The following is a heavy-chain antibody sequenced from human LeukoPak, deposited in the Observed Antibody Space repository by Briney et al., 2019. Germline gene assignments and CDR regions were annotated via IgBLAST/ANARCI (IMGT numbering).Heavy chain of an antibody. CDR1: GFTFSSYS. CDR3: ARDKGTTGRADY. CDR2: ISSSSSYI. Sequence: PGGSLRLSCAASGFTFSSYSMNWVRQAPGKGLEWVSSISSSSSYIYYADSVKGRFTISRDNAKNSLYLQMNSLRAEDTAVYYCARDKGTTGRADYWGQGTLVTVSS. D-gene: IGHD1-1*01. V-gene: IGHV3-21*01. J-gene: IGHJ4*02.